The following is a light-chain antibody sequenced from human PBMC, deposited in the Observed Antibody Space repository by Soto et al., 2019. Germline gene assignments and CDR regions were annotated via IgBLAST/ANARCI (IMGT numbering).Light chain of an antibody. Sequence: DIQMPQSPSSVSASVGDRVTITCRASQGISSWVAWYQQKPGKAPNLLIYAASSLQSGVPSRFCVSGSGTEFTLTISSLQLEDFATYYCQQADTFPRTFGGGTKVEIK. J-gene: IGKJ4*01. CDR2: AAS. CDR1: QGISSW. CDR3: QQADTFPRT. V-gene: IGKV1-12*01.